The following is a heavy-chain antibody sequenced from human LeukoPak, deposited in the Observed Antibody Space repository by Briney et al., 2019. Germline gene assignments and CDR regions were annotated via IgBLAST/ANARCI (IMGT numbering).Heavy chain of an antibody. D-gene: IGHD1-26*01. CDR1: GFTFSSYW. V-gene: IGHV3-7*01. CDR2: IKPDGGEK. CDR3: ATDSGYSGAS. Sequence: GGSLRLSCAASGFTFSSYWMNWVRQAPGKGLEWVAKIKPDGGEKFYVDSVKGRFTISRDNAKNSLYLQMNSLTVEDTAVYYCATDSGYSGASWGQGTLATVSS. J-gene: IGHJ5*02.